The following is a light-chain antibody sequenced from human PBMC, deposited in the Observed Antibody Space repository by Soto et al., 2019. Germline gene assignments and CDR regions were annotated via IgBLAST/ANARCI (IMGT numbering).Light chain of an antibody. J-gene: IGKJ2*01. CDR3: QQYNNWPYT. Sequence: EEVMTQSPATLSVSPGERAALSCRASQSVGSSLAWYQQKPGQAPRLLIYGASTRATGIPARFSGRGSGTEFTLTISSLQSEDFAVYYCQQYNNWPYTFGQGTKVDIK. V-gene: IGKV3-15*01. CDR1: QSVGSS. CDR2: GAS.